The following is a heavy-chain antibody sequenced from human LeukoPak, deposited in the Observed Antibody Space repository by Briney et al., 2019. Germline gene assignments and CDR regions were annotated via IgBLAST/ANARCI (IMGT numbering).Heavy chain of an antibody. CDR3: ARDRYYYGSGSLEYFQH. D-gene: IGHD3-10*01. J-gene: IGHJ1*01. CDR1: GSTFSSYS. CDR2: ISSSSSYI. V-gene: IGHV3-21*01. Sequence: GGSLRLSCAASGSTFSSYSMNWVRQAPGKGLEWVSSISSSSSYIYYADSVKGRFTISRDNAKNSLYLQMNSLRAEDTAVYYCARDRYYYGSGSLEYFQHWGQGTLVTVSS.